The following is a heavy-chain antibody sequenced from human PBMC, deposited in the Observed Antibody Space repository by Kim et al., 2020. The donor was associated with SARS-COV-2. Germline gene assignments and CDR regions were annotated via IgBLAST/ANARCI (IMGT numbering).Heavy chain of an antibody. D-gene: IGHD6-19*01. Sequence: GGSLRLSCAASGFTFSSYWMHWVRQAPGKGLVWVSRINSDGSSTSYADSVKGRFTISRDNAKNTLYLQMNSLRAEDTAVYYCAREEIAVAGIGNAFDIWGQGTMVTVSS. CDR2: INSDGSST. J-gene: IGHJ3*02. V-gene: IGHV3-74*01. CDR1: GFTFSSYW. CDR3: AREEIAVAGIGNAFDI.